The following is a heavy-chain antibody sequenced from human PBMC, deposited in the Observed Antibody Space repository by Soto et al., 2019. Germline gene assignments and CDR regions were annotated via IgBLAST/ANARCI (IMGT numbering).Heavy chain of an antibody. V-gene: IGHV3-30*18. CDR1: GFTFSSYG. CDR2: ISYDGSNK. CDR3: AKDLYPPSIAAAGRGAFDI. J-gene: IGHJ3*02. Sequence: QVQLVESGGGVVQPGRSLRLSCAASGFTFSSYGMHWVRQAPGKGLEWVAVISYDGSNKYYADSVKGRFTISRDNSKNTLYLQMNSVRAEDTAVYYCAKDLYPPSIAAAGRGAFDIWGQGTMVTVSS. D-gene: IGHD6-13*01.